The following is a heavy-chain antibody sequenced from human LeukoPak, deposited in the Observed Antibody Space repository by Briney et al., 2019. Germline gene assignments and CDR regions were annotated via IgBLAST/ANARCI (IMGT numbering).Heavy chain of an antibody. V-gene: IGHV3-33*01. J-gene: IGHJ6*02. D-gene: IGHD5-18*01. CDR3: ARGRDTAMVNSYYGMDV. CDR1: GFTFSSYG. Sequence: GGSLRLSCAASGFTFSSYGMHWVRQAPGKGLEWVAVIWYDGSNKYYADSVKGRFTISRDNSKNTLYLQMNSLRAEDTAVYYCARGRDTAMVNSYYGMDVWGQGTTVTVSS. CDR2: IWYDGSNK.